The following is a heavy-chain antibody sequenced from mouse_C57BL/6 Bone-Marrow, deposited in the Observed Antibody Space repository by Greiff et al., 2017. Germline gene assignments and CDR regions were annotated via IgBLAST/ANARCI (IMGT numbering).Heavy chain of an antibody. J-gene: IGHJ3*01. CDR1: GYTFTSYW. CDR3: ARDDGYYDWVWFAY. CDR2: IYPSDIET. V-gene: IGHV1-61*01. D-gene: IGHD2-3*01. Sequence: VQLQQPGAELVRPGSSVKLSCKASGYTFTSYWMDWVKQRPGQGLEWIGNIYPSDIETHYNHKFKDKATLTVDKSSSTAYMQLSSLTSEDSAVYYCARDDGYYDWVWFAYWGQGTLVTVSA.